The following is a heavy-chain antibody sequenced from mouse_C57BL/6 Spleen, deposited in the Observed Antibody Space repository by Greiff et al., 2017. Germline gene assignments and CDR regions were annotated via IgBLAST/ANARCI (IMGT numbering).Heavy chain of an antibody. CDR2: IYPRSGNT. V-gene: IGHV1-81*01. D-gene: IGHD1-1*01. CDR3: ARRGITTKWYFDV. Sequence: QVQLKESGAELARPGASVKLSCKASGYTFTSYGISWVKQRTGQGLEWIGEIYPRSGNTYYNEKFKGKATLTADKSSSTAYMELRSLTSEDSAVYFCARRGITTKWYFDVWGTGTTVTVSS. CDR1: GYTFTSYG. J-gene: IGHJ1*03.